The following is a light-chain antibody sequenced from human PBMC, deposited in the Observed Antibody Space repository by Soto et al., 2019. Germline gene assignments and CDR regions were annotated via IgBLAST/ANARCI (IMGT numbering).Light chain of an antibody. CDR3: SSITSRSTLV. V-gene: IGLV2-14*03. J-gene: IGLJ1*01. CDR1: SSDVGAYNY. CDR2: DVN. Sequence: QSALTQPASVSGSPGQSITISCTGTSSDVGAYNYVSWYQQHPGKAPKLMICDVNDRPSGVSNRFSGSKSGNTASLTISGLQAEDEAEYYCSSITSRSTLVFGTGTKVTVL.